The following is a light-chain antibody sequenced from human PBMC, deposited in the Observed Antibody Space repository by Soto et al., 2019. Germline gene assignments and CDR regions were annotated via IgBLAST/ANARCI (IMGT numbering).Light chain of an antibody. Sequence: QSVLPQTPSVSGTPGQTVTISCSGSSSNIGRNYVYWYQQLPGAAPKLLMYSHNIRPSGVPDRFSASTSGTSASLVISGLRSEDEADYHCVTWDDDVSGVVFGGGTKLTVL. CDR3: VTWDDDVSGVV. CDR2: SHN. V-gene: IGLV1-47*02. J-gene: IGLJ2*01. CDR1: SSNIGRNY.